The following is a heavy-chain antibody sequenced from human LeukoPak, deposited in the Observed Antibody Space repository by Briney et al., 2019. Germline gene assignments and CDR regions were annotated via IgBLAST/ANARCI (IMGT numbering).Heavy chain of an antibody. D-gene: IGHD6-6*01. Sequence: GSLRLSCAASGFTFSSYSMNWVRQAPGKGLEWVSSISSSSSYIYYADSVKGRFTISRDNAKNSLYLQMNSLRAEDTAVYYCANGDYSSSSPLDYWGQGTLVTVSS. V-gene: IGHV3-21*01. CDR3: ANGDYSSSSPLDY. CDR1: GFTFSSYS. CDR2: ISSSSSYI. J-gene: IGHJ4*02.